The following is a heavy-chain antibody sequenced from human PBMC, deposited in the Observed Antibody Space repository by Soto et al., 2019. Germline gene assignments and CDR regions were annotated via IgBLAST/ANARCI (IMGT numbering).Heavy chain of an antibody. CDR1: GFTFSSYS. V-gene: IGHV3-21*01. J-gene: IGHJ3*02. CDR2: ISSSSSYI. Sequence: EVQLLESGGGLVKPGGSLRLSCAASGFTFSSYSMNWVRQAPGKGLEWVSSISSSSSYIYYADSVKGRFTISRDNAKNSLYLQMNSLRAEDTAVYYCARDGDYVWGSYRWSDAFDIWGQGTMVTVSS. CDR3: ARDGDYVWGSYRWSDAFDI. D-gene: IGHD3-16*02.